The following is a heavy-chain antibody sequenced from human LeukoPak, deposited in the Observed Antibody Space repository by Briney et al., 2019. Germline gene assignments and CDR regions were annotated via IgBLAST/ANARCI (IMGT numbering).Heavy chain of an antibody. Sequence: PGGSLRLSCAASGFTFSSYSMNWVRQAPGKGLEWVSYISSSSSTIYYADSVKGRFTISRDNAMNSLYLQMNSLRAEDTAVYYCARLRWDIVVVPAAVFDYWGQGTLVTVSS. V-gene: IGHV3-48*01. J-gene: IGHJ4*02. CDR1: GFTFSSYS. CDR2: ISSSSSTI. CDR3: ARLRWDIVVVPAAVFDY. D-gene: IGHD2-2*01.